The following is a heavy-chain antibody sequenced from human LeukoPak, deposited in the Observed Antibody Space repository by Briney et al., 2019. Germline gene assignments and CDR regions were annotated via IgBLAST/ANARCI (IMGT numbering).Heavy chain of an antibody. CDR3: ARDAPSYDYVWGSYPY. V-gene: IGHV1-2*02. J-gene: IGHJ4*02. Sequence: ASVKVSCKASGYTFTGYYMHWVRQAPGQGLEWMVWINPNSGGTNYAQKFQGRVTMTRDTSISTAYMELSRLRSDDTAVYYCARDAPSYDYVWGSYPYWGQGTLVTVSS. D-gene: IGHD3-16*02. CDR1: GYTFTGYY. CDR2: INPNSGGT.